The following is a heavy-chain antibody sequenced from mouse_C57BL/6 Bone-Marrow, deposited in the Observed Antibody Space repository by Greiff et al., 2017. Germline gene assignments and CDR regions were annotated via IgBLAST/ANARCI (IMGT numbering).Heavy chain of an antibody. CDR2: IYPGDGDT. D-gene: IGHD2-4*01. J-gene: IGHJ2*01. CDR3: ARGYDYDDGAYYFDY. CDR1: GYAFSSSW. Sequence: VQLQQSGPELVKPGASVKISCKASGYAFSSSWMNWVKQRPGKGLEWIGRIYPGDGDTNYNGKFKGKATLTADKSSSTAYMQLSSLTSEDSAVYFCARGYDYDDGAYYFDYWGQGTTLTVSS. V-gene: IGHV1-82*01.